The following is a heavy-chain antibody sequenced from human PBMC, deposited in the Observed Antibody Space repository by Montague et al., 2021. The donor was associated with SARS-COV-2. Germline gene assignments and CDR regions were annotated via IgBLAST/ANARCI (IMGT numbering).Heavy chain of an antibody. D-gene: IGHD6-13*01. CDR3: AKAPWGSVWYYFDY. J-gene: IGHJ4*02. V-gene: IGHV3-9*01. Sequence: SLRLSCAASGFTFNDYAMHWVRQAPGAGLEWVAGVDWSSGFFAYADSVRGRFTISRDNAKNSLYLQMNSLKVEDTALYYCAKAPWGSVWYYFDYWGQGTLVTVSS. CDR2: VDWSSGFF. CDR1: GFTFNDYA.